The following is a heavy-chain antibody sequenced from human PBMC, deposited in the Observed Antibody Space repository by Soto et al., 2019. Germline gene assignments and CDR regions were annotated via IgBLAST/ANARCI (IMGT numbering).Heavy chain of an antibody. J-gene: IGHJ4*02. Sequence: EASVKVSCKASGYTFTSYGISWVRQAPGQGLEWMGWISAYNGNTNYAQKLQGRVTMTTDTSTSTAYMELRSLRSDDTAVYYCARVRAGTFPSPFDYWGQGTLVTVSS. V-gene: IGHV1-18*01. CDR3: ARVRAGTFPSPFDY. D-gene: IGHD1-7*01. CDR1: GYTFTSYG. CDR2: ISAYNGNT.